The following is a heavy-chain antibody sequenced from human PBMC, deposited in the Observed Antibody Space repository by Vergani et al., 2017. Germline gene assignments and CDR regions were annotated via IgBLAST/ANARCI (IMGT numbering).Heavy chain of an antibody. J-gene: IGHJ6*02. CDR3: ARQSMTPNPFYYYYGMDV. V-gene: IGHV4-39*01. CDR2: IYYSGST. Sequence: QLQLQESGPGLVKPSETLSLTCTVSGGSISSSSYYWGWIRQPPGKGLEWIGSIYYSGSTYYNPSLKSRVTISVDTSKNQFSLKLSSVTAADTAVYYCARQSMTPNPFYYYYGMDVWGQGTTVTVSS. CDR1: GGSISSSSYY. D-gene: IGHD6-6*01.